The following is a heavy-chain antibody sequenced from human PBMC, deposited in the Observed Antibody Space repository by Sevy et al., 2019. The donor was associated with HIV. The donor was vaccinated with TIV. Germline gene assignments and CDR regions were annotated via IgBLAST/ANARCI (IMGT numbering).Heavy chain of an antibody. V-gene: IGHV3-48*01. CDR3: ARAGGDCYSKNECWFVS. CDR1: GFTFSAYS. Sequence: GGSLRLSCAASGFTFSAYSMNWVRQAPGKGLEWVSYISSSSGTIYYADSVKGQFTISRDNAKSSLYLQMNGVGAEDTAVYYCARAGGDCYSKNECWFVSWGQGTLVTVSS. D-gene: IGHD2-21*01. J-gene: IGHJ5*01. CDR2: ISSSSGTI.